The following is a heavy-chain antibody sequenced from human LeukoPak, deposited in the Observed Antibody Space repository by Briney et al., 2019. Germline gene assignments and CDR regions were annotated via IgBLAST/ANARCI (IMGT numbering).Heavy chain of an antibody. CDR2: ISSSGTTI. Sequence: PGGSLRLSCASSGFTFSSYSMNWVRQAPGKGLEWVSYISSSGTTISYADSVKGRFTISRDSTRNSLYLQMNSLRVEDTAIYYCAIDLKGYSSSGGVDFWGQGTLVTVSS. CDR3: AIDLKGYSSSGGVDF. V-gene: IGHV3-48*01. J-gene: IGHJ4*02. CDR1: GFTFSSYS. D-gene: IGHD6-13*01.